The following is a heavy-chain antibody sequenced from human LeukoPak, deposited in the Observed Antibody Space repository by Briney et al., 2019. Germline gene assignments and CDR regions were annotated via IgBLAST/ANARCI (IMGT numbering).Heavy chain of an antibody. J-gene: IGHJ3*02. CDR2: ISAYNGNT. CDR1: GYTFTSYG. D-gene: IGHD3-22*01. V-gene: IGHV1-18*01. CDR3: ARVRTNPKSYYYDSSGPNDAFDI. Sequence: ASVKVSCKASGYTFTSYGISWVRQAPGQGLEWMGWISAYNGNTNYAQKLQGRVTMTTDTSTSTAYMELRSLRSDDTAVYYCARVRTNPKSYYYDSSGPNDAFDIWGQGIMVTVSS.